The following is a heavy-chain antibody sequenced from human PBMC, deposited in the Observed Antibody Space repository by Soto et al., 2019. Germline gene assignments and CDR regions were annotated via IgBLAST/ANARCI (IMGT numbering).Heavy chain of an antibody. V-gene: IGHV4-39*01. CDR1: GGSISSSSYY. CDR3: ARHDERTRTGVYAIGAFDI. Sequence: QLQLQESGPGLVKPSETLSLTCTVSGGSISSSSYYWGWIRQPPGKGLEWIGSIYYSGSTYYNPSLKSRVTISVDTSKNQFSLKLSSVTAADTAVYYCARHDERTRTGVYAIGAFDIWGQGTMVTVSS. D-gene: IGHD2-8*01. CDR2: IYYSGST. J-gene: IGHJ3*02.